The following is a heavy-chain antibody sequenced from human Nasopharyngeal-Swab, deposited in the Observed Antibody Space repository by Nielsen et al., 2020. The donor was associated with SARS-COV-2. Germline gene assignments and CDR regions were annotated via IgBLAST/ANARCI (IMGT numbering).Heavy chain of an antibody. CDR1: GFTFSTYA. Sequence: GESLKISCVASGFTFSTYAMTWARQAPGKGLEWMAVISYDGVKTFYADSVKGRFTLSRDNSKNTLYLQMNSLRPDDTAVYYCAKDHQLIRNYYYYDMDVWGQGTTVTVSS. CDR3: AKDHQLIRNYYYYDMDV. CDR2: ISYDGVKT. V-gene: IGHV3-30*18. D-gene: IGHD2-8*01. J-gene: IGHJ6*02.